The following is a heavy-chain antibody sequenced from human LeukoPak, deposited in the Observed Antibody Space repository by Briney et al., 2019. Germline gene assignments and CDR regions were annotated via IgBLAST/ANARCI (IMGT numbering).Heavy chain of an antibody. CDR3: AREGTAAAGGVFDI. D-gene: IGHD6-13*01. CDR2: ISYDGRNK. V-gene: IGHV3-30*01. J-gene: IGHJ3*02. CDR1: GFTFSGYA. Sequence: PGGSLRLSCAASGFTFSGYAIHWVRQAPGKGLEWVAVISYDGRNKCYADSLKGRFTISRDNSKNTLYLQMNSLRPEDTAVYYCAREGTAAAGGVFDIWGQGTMVTVSS.